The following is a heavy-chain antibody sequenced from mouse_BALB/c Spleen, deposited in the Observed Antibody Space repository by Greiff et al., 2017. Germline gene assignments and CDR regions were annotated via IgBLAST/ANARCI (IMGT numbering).Heavy chain of an antibody. V-gene: IGHV1-4*01. CDR2: INPSSGYT. CDR3: ARLEEY. J-gene: IGHJ4*01. Sequence: VQLQQSGAELARPGASVKMSCKASGYTFTSYTMHWVKQRTGQGLEWIGYINPSSGYTNYNQKFKDKATLTADKSSSTAYMQLSSLTSEDSAVYYCARLEEYWGQGTSVTVSS. CDR1: GYTFTSYT.